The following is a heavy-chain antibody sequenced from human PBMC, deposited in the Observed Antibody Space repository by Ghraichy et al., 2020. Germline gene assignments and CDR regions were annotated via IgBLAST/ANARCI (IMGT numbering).Heavy chain of an antibody. D-gene: IGHD2-15*01. J-gene: IGHJ3*02. V-gene: IGHV4-61*02. CDR1: GGSITIGSYY. CDR3: ARECSGGSCPKGGAFDI. CDR2: IYTSGST. Sequence: TLSLTCTVSGGSITIGSYYWSWIRQPAGEGLEWIGRIYTSGSTNYNPSLKSRVNISVDTSKNQFSLKLTSMTAADTAVYYCARECSGGSCPKGGAFDIWGQGTMVTVSS.